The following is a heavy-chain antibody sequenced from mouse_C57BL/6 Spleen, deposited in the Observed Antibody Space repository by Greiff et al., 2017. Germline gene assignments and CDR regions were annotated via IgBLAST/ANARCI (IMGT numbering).Heavy chain of an antibody. D-gene: IGHD1-1*01. Sequence: QVQLQQPGAELVRPGSSVKLSCKASGYTFTSYWMHWVKQRPIQGLEWIGNIDPSGSETHYNQKFKDKATLTVDKSSSTAYMQLSSLTSEDSAVYYCARFYYYGSSWFAYWGQGTLVTVSA. V-gene: IGHV1-52*01. CDR1: GYTFTSYW. CDR3: ARFYYYGSSWFAY. J-gene: IGHJ3*01. CDR2: IDPSGSET.